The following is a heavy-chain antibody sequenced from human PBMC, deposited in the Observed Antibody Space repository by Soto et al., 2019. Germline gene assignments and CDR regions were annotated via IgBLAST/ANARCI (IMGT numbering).Heavy chain of an antibody. CDR3: ARSPIRGSSSWYFDY. Sequence: LSLTCAVYGGSFSGYYWSWIRQPPGKGLEWIGEINHSGSTNYNPSLKSRVTISVDTSKNQFSLKLSSVTAADTAVYYCARSPIRGSSSWYFDYWGQGTLVTVSS. CDR2: INHSGST. D-gene: IGHD6-6*01. J-gene: IGHJ4*02. V-gene: IGHV4-34*01. CDR1: GGSFSGYY.